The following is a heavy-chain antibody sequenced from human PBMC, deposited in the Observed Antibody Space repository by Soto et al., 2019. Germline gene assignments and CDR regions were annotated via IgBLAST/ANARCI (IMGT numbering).Heavy chain of an antibody. CDR1: GGSFSGYY. D-gene: IGHD3-16*01. J-gene: IGHJ4*02. CDR2: INHSGST. V-gene: IGHV4-34*01. Sequence: QVQLQQWGAGLLKPSETLSLTCAVYGGSFSGYYWSWIRQPPGKGLEWIGEINHSGSTNYNPSLKSRVTISVDPSQNQFSLKLSSVTAADTAVYYCARAWGGVPDYWGQGTLVTVSS. CDR3: ARAWGGVPDY.